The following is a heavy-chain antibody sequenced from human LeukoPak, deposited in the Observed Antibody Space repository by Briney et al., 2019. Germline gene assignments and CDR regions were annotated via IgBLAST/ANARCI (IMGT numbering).Heavy chain of an antibody. V-gene: IGHV3-30-3*01. CDR1: GFTFSSYA. CDR2: ISYDGSNK. Sequence: GGSLRLSCAASGFTFSSYAMHWVRQAPGKGLEWVAVISYDGSNKYYADSVKGRFTISRDNSKNTLYLQMNSLRAEDTAVYYCAKDGSYAPGGFDYWGQGTLVTVSS. CDR3: AKDGSYAPGGFDY. D-gene: IGHD3-16*01. J-gene: IGHJ4*02.